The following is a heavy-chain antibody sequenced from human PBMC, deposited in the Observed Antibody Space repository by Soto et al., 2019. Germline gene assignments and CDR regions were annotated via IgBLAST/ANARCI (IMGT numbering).Heavy chain of an antibody. CDR1: GYTFTSYD. D-gene: IGHD5-12*01. CDR2: INPNSGNT. V-gene: IGHV1-8*01. CDR3: ARDGSGYEPSDY. J-gene: IGHJ4*02. Sequence: GASVKVSCKASGYTFTSYDINWVRQATGQGLEWMGWINPNSGNTDYAQKFQGRVTMTRNTSTSTAYMELRSLRSDDTAVYYCARDGSGYEPSDYWGQGTLVTVSS.